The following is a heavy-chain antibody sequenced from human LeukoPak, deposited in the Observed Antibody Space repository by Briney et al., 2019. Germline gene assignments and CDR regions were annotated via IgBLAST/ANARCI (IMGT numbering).Heavy chain of an antibody. Sequence: GGSLRLSCTASGFIFSRYVMHWVRQVPGKGLEWVAFIRYDGSDKNYADSVKGRFTISRDNSKNMVNLQMNSLRPDDTAVYYCAKDKIPVAGVYFYYMDVWGKGTAVSVSS. J-gene: IGHJ6*03. V-gene: IGHV3-30*02. D-gene: IGHD6-19*01. CDR3: AKDKIPVAGVYFYYMDV. CDR2: IRYDGSDK. CDR1: GFIFSRYV.